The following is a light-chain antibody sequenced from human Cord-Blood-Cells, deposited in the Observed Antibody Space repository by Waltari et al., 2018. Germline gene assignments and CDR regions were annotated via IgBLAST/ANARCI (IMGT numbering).Light chain of an antibody. CDR1: SSAVGGYNY. CDR3: SSYTSSSTRV. Sequence: QSALTQPPSVSGSPGQSTTISCTGTSSAVGGYNYASWSQQHPGKAPNLMIYDVSNRPSGVSKRFAGSKSGNTASLTISGLQAEDEADYYCSSYTSSSTRVFGGGTKLTVL. J-gene: IGLJ2*01. V-gene: IGLV2-14*01. CDR2: DVS.